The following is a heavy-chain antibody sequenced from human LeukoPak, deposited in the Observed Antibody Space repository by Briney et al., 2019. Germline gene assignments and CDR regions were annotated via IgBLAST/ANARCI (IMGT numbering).Heavy chain of an antibody. V-gene: IGHV3-23*01. J-gene: IGHJ4*02. CDR2: NGIPGVST. Sequence: GGSLRLSCAAPGFTFSSYAINWVRQAPRTGMGLVSANGIPGVSTFYADPVKGRFTVSRDDYKNTLSQQKNSLSGEDAAVYYCAKDPGVVPAYDCDYWGQGILVTVSS. CDR1: GFTFSSYA. CDR3: AKDPGVVPAYDCDY. D-gene: IGHD2-2*01.